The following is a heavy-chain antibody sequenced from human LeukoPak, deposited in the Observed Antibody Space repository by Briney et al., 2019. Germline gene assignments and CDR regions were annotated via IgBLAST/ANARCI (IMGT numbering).Heavy chain of an antibody. CDR2: ISYDGSNK. CDR3: AKDWSRSEPGFC. J-gene: IGHJ4*02. D-gene: IGHD3-3*01. CDR1: GFTFSSYG. V-gene: IGHV3-30*18. Sequence: GRSLRLSCAASGFTFSSYGMHWVRQAPGKGLEWVAVISYDGSNKYYADSVKGRFTISRDNSKNTLYLQKNSLRAEDTAVYYCAKDWSRSEPGFCWGQGTLVTVSS.